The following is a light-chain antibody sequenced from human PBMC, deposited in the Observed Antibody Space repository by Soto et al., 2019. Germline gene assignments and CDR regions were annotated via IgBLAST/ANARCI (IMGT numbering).Light chain of an antibody. CDR2: DVS. J-gene: IGKJ1*01. CDR3: QQYGSSPT. V-gene: IGKV3-20*01. Sequence: EIVLTQSPGTLSLSPGDRATLSCRSSQSVSSSYLAWYKQKPGQAPRLLIYDVSSRATGIPDRFSGSGSGTDFTLTISSLEPEDFAVYYFQQYGSSPTFGPGTKVEIK. CDR1: QSVSSSY.